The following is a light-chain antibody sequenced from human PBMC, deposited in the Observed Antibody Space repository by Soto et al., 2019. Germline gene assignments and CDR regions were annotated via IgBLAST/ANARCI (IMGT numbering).Light chain of an antibody. CDR3: RQYGGPPFT. Sequence: EIVLTQSPGTLSLSPGERATLSCRASQTVTSSYLAWYQQKPGQAPRLLFYLASNRATGIPDRFSGSGSGTDFTLTISRLEPEDFAVYYCRQYGGPPFTFGGGTKVEIK. V-gene: IGKV3-20*01. J-gene: IGKJ4*01. CDR2: LAS. CDR1: QTVTSSY.